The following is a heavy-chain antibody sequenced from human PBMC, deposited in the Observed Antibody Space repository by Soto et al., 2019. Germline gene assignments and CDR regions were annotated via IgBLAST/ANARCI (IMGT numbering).Heavy chain of an antibody. Sequence: QVQLQESGPGLVKPSGTLSLTCAVSSGSISSSNWWSWVRQPPGKGLEWIGEIYHSGSTNYNPSLKRRVTISVDKSKNQFSLKLSSVTAADTAVYYCARDEGYCSSTSCSNWFDPWGQGTLVTVSS. CDR3: ARDEGYCSSTSCSNWFDP. J-gene: IGHJ5*02. D-gene: IGHD2-2*01. CDR1: SGSISSSNW. CDR2: IYHSGST. V-gene: IGHV4-4*02.